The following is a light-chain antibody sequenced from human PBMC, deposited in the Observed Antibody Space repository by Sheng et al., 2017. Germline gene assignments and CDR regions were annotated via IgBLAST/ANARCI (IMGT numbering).Light chain of an antibody. CDR3: QQRRNWPLT. CDR1: QTVYTY. Sequence: EIVLTQSPATLSLSPGERATLSCRASQTVYTYLAWYQQKPGQVPRLLISDASNRATGIPARFSGSGSGTDFTLTISSLEPEDFAVYYCQQRRNWPLTFGGGTRVRSN. J-gene: IGKJ4*01. CDR2: DAS. V-gene: IGKV3-11*01.